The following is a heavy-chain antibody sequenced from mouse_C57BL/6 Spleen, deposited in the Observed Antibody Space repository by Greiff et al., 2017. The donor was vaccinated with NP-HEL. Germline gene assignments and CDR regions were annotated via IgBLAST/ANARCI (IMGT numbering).Heavy chain of an antibody. V-gene: IGHV1-50*01. CDR3: ASYYYGSRGKGFDD. CDR1: GYTFTSYW. J-gene: IGHJ2*01. CDR2: IDPSDSYT. Sequence: VQLQQPGAELVKPGASVKLSCKASGYTFTSYWMQWVKQRPGQGLEWIGEIDPSDSYTNYNQKFKGKATLTVDTSSSTAYMQLSSLTSEDSAVYYCASYYYGSRGKGFDDWGQGTTLTVSS. D-gene: IGHD1-1*01.